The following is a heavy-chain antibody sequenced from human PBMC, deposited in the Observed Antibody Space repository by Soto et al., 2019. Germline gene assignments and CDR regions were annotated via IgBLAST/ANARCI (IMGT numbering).Heavy chain of an antibody. CDR1: GFSLTTSGVG. CDR3: AHRMTYDDWDY. Sequence: QITLKESGPTLVKPTQTLTLTCTFSGFSLTTSGVGVGWIRQPPGKALEGLALIYWDDDKRYSPSLRSRLTSTKDTSKNQVVLTMTNMDTVDTATYYCAHRMTYDDWDYWGQGTLVTVSS. J-gene: IGHJ4*02. V-gene: IGHV2-5*02. D-gene: IGHD4-17*01. CDR2: IYWDDDK.